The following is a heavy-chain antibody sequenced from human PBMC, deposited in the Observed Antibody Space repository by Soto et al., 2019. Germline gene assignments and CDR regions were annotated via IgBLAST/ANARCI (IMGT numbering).Heavy chain of an antibody. Sequence: QVLLMQSGPEVKKPGASVKVSCKASGYTFHNYGISWVRQVPGQGFEGLGWLRGYNGNTNYAPKIQVSVTVTRDTSTATAELELRSGSSDDTAIYYCSRGSERFDLWSQGTLVTVSS. V-gene: IGHV1-18*01. D-gene: IGHD1-26*01. CDR1: GYTFHNYG. J-gene: IGHJ4*02. CDR3: SRGSERFDL. CDR2: LRGYNGNT.